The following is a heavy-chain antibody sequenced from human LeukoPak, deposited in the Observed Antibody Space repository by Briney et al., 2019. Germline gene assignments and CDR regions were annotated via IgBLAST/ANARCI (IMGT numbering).Heavy chain of an antibody. CDR3: ARGPDIVVVPAANNDAFDI. V-gene: IGHV4-34*01. J-gene: IGHJ3*02. CDR1: GGSFSGYY. CDR2: INHSGST. Sequence: PSETLSLTCAVYGGSFSGYYWSWIRQPPGKGLEWIGEINHSGSTNYNPSLKSRVTISVDTSKNQFSLKLSSVTAADTAVYYCARGPDIVVVPAANNDAFDIWGQGTMVTVSS. D-gene: IGHD2-2*01.